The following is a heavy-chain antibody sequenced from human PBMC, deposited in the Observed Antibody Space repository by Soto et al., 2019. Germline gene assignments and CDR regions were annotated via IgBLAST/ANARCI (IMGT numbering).Heavy chain of an antibody. CDR1: GFTFSSYA. J-gene: IGHJ6*02. V-gene: IGHV3-64*01. Sequence: HPGGSLRLSCAASGFTFSSYAMHWVRQAPGKGLEYVSGITSNGGNTDYASSVKGRFTISRDNSKNTLYLQMGSLRAEDMAVYYCARRIPFGYGMDVWGQGTTVTVS. CDR2: ITSNGGNT. CDR3: ARRIPFGYGMDV. D-gene: IGHD2-21*01.